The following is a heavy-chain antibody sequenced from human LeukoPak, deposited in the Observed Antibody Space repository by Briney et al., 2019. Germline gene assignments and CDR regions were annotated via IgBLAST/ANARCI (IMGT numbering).Heavy chain of an antibody. CDR1: GYTFTGYY. D-gene: IGHD1-26*01. CDR2: INPNSGGT. Sequence: ASVTVSCKASGYTFTGYYMHWVRQAPGQGLEWMGWINPNSGGTNYAQKFQGRVTMTRDTSISTAHMELSRLRSDDTAVYYCARDTYSGSDDAFDIWGQGTMVTVSS. CDR3: ARDTYSGSDDAFDI. J-gene: IGHJ3*02. V-gene: IGHV1-2*02.